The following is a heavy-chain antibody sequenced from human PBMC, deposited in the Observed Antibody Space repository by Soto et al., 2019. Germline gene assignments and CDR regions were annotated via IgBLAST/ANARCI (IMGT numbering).Heavy chain of an antibody. Sequence: TSETLSLTCSVSDDSINSDKYYWGWIRQPPGKGLEWIGSIYYRGNAYYNPSLQTRVTISLDKSRSQSSLKLNSVTAADSAVYFCARLEGLATISYYFDVWGPGALVTVSS. CDR1: DDSINSDKYY. V-gene: IGHV4-39*01. CDR3: ARLEGLATISYYFDV. D-gene: IGHD3-9*01. J-gene: IGHJ4*02. CDR2: IYYRGNA.